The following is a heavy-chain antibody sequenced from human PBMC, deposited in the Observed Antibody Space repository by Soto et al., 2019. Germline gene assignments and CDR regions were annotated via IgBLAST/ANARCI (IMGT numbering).Heavy chain of an antibody. CDR1: GGSISSYF. J-gene: IGHJ4*02. CDR3: AKTTAVPNTLRSRYFFDY. Sequence: TLCLTCTVSGGSISSYFYIWVRQPPGKGLDWIGSVYYTGTTDYNPSLKSRVTISVELSKNRFSLRLSSVTTADTALYYCAKTTAVPNTLRSRYFFDYWGQGTLDTVSS. D-gene: IGHD4-17*01. CDR2: VYYTGTT. V-gene: IGHV4-59*01.